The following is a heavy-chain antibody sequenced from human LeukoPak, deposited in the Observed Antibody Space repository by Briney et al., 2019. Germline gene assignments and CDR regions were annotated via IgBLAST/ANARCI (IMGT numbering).Heavy chain of an antibody. CDR1: GFTFSSYA. CDR3: ARDLEGRGHYYYMDV. V-gene: IGHV3-64*01. Sequence: PGGSLRLSCAASGFTFSSYAMHWVRQAPGKGLEYVSAISSNGGSTYYANSVKGRFTICRDNSKNTLYLQMGSLRAEDMAVYYCARDLEGRGHYYYMDVWGRGTTVTTSS. D-gene: IGHD5-24*01. J-gene: IGHJ6*03. CDR2: ISSNGGST.